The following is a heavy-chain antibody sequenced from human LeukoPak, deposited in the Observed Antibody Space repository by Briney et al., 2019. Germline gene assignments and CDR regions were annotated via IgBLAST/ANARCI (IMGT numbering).Heavy chain of an antibody. CDR3: VQDYPLGGEVLWFGELGH. CDR2: ISSNGGST. J-gene: IGHJ4*02. D-gene: IGHD3-10*01. CDR1: GFTFSSYA. Sequence: GGSLRLSCSASGFTFSSYAMHWVRQAPGKGLEYVSAISSNGGSTYYADSVKGRFTISRDNSKNTLYLQMSSLRAEDTAVYYCVQDYPLGGEVLWFGELGHWGQGTLVTVSS. V-gene: IGHV3-64D*06.